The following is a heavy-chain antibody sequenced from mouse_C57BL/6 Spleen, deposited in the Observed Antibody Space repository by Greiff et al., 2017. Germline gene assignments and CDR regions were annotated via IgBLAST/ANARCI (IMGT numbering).Heavy chain of an antibody. Sequence: EVQLVESGGGLVQPGGSLSLSCAASGFTFTDYYMSWVRQPPGKALEWLGFIRNKANGYTTEYSASVKGRFTISRDNSQSILYLQMNALRAEDSATYYCARVEGTTVGFDYWGQGTTLTVSS. D-gene: IGHD1-1*01. CDR3: ARVEGTTVGFDY. J-gene: IGHJ2*01. V-gene: IGHV7-3*01. CDR1: GFTFTDYY. CDR2: IRNKANGYTT.